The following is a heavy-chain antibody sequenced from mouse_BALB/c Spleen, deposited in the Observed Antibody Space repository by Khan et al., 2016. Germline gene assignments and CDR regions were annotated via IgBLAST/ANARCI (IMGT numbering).Heavy chain of an antibody. V-gene: IGHV5-6*01. J-gene: IGHJ4*01. D-gene: IGHD1-1*01. CDR2: ISSGGSYT. CDR3: ARGVYYGSSYKDAMDY. CDR1: GFTFSNYG. Sequence: EVELVESGGDLVKPGGSLKLSCAASGFTFSNYGMSWVRQTPDKRLEWVATISSGGSYTYYPDSVKGRFTISRDNAKSTLYLQMSSLKSEDTAMYYCARGVYYGSSYKDAMDYWGQGTSVTVSS.